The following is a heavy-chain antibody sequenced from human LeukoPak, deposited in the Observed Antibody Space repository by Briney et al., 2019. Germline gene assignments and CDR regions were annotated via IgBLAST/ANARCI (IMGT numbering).Heavy chain of an antibody. Sequence: GGSLRLSCEASRFTFRTYGMHWVRQAPGRGLEWVAVIWYDGSHEQYADSVKGRFTISRDNSKNTLYLQMNSLRAEDTAVYYCVRYYQEAYGLDVWGQGTTVTVSS. V-gene: IGHV3-33*01. CDR1: RFTFRTYG. D-gene: IGHD3-10*01. J-gene: IGHJ6*02. CDR2: IWYDGSHE. CDR3: VRYYQEAYGLDV.